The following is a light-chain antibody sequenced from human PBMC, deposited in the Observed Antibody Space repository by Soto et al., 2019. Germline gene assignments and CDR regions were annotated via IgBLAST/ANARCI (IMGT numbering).Light chain of an antibody. J-gene: IGKJ5*01. CDR1: QVVSNY. Sequence: DIQMTQTPSSLSASVGDRVTITFQASQVVSNYLNCYQQQLGKPPKLLTYDASNLETGVPSRFSVSVSGTYFSLTISCLQPEDFATYYCQQYSNLITFGQGTRLE. CDR2: DAS. CDR3: QQYSNLIT. V-gene: IGKV1-33*01.